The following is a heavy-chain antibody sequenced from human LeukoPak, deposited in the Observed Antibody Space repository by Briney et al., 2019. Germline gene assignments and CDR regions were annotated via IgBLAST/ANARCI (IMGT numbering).Heavy chain of an antibody. J-gene: IGHJ4*02. V-gene: IGHV1-8*01. CDR1: GYTFTSYA. Sequence: ASVKVSCKASGYTFTSYAINWVRQATGQGLEWMGWMNPNSGNTGYAQKLQGRVTMTTDTSTSTAYMELRSLRSDDTAVYYCAREGLGELTLDYWGQGTLVTVS. D-gene: IGHD3-16*01. CDR2: MNPNSGNT. CDR3: AREGLGELTLDY.